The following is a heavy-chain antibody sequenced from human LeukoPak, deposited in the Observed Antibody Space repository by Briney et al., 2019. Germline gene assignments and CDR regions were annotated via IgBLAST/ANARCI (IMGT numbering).Heavy chain of an antibody. J-gene: IGHJ3*02. CDR3: AKDRLRYCSGGSCYAFDI. CDR1: GFTFSSYW. D-gene: IGHD2-15*01. Sequence: GGSLRLSCAASGFTFSSYWMSWVRQAPGKGLEWVANIKQDGSEKYYVDSVKGRFTISRDNAKNSLYLQMNSLRAEDTALYYCAKDRLRYCSGGSCYAFDIWGQGTMVTVSS. V-gene: IGHV3-7*03. CDR2: IKQDGSEK.